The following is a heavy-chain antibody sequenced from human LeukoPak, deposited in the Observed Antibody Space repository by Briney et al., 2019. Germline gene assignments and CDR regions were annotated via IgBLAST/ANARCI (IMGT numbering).Heavy chain of an antibody. CDR3: ARGRLVAAAGTDY. V-gene: IGHV1-2*02. CDR1: GYTFTGYY. J-gene: IGHJ4*02. CDR2: INPNSGGA. D-gene: IGHD6-13*01. Sequence: ASVKVSCKASGYTFTGYYMHCVRQAPGQGFEWMGWINPNSGGANYAQKFQGRVTMTRDTSISTAYMELSRLRSDDTAVYYCARGRLVAAAGTDYWGQGTLVTVSS.